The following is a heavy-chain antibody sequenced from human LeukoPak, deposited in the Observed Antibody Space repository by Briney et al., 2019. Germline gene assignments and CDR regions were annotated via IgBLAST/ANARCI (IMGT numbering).Heavy chain of an antibody. Sequence: GESLKISCKGSGYSFTGYWIGWVRQMPGKGLEWMGIIYPGDSDTRYSPSFQGQVTISADKSISTAYLQWSSLKASDTAMHYCARHWPILNPDYWGQGTLVTVSS. CDR3: ARHWPILNPDY. CDR1: GYSFTGYW. D-gene: IGHD3-3*01. J-gene: IGHJ4*02. V-gene: IGHV5-51*01. CDR2: IYPGDSDT.